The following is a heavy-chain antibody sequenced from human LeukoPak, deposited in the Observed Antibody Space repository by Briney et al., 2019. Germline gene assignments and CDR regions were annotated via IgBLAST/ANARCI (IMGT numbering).Heavy chain of an antibody. J-gene: IGHJ4*02. V-gene: IGHV4-39*07. CDR1: GGSISGSSAY. D-gene: IGHD6-13*01. CDR2: IYTTGST. Sequence: PSETLSLTCTVSGGSISGSSAYWAWIRQAPGNGLQWIGHIYTTGSTNYNPSLKSRVTISADTSKNQFSLKLGSVTAADTAVYYCATDLGVAALDYWGQGTLITVSS. CDR3: ATDLGVAALDY.